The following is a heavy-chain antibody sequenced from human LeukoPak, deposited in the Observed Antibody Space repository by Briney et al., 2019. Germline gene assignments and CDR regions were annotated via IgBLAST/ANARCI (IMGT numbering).Heavy chain of an antibody. Sequence: ASVKVSCKVSGYTLTELSMHWVRQAPGKGLEWMGGFDPEDGETIYAQKFQGRVTMTEDTSTDTAYMELSSLRSEDTAVYYCATSSYYYDSSGYPPGYRGQGTLVTVSS. CDR1: GYTLTELS. D-gene: IGHD3-22*01. CDR3: ATSSYYYDSSGYPPGY. J-gene: IGHJ4*02. V-gene: IGHV1-24*01. CDR2: FDPEDGET.